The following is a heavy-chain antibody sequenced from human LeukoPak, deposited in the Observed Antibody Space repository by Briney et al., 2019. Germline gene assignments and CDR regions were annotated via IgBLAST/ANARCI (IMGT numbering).Heavy chain of an antibody. CDR2: IYYSGST. D-gene: IGHD3-3*01. CDR3: ARQGGRFLEWLLMD. V-gene: IGHV4-39*01. J-gene: IGHJ4*02. CDR1: GGSISSSSYY. Sequence: SETLSLTCTVSGGSISSSSYYWGWIRKPPGKGLEWIGSIYYSGSTYYNPSLKSRVTISVDTSKNQFSLKLSSVTAADTAVYYCARQGGRFLEWLLMDWGQGTLVTVSS.